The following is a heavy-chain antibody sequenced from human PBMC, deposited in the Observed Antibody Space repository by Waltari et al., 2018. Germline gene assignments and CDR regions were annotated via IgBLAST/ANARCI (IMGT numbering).Heavy chain of an antibody. V-gene: IGHV3-74*01. CDR3: ARDRYDFWSGYRDMDV. CDR2: INSDGSST. CDR1: GFTFSSYW. Sequence: EVQLVESGGGLVQPGGSLRLSCAASGFTFSSYWMHWVRHAPGKGLVWVSRINSDGSSTSYADSVKGRFTISRDNAKNTLYLQMNSLRAEDTAVYYCARDRYDFWSGYRDMDVWGKGTTVTISS. D-gene: IGHD3-3*01. J-gene: IGHJ6*03.